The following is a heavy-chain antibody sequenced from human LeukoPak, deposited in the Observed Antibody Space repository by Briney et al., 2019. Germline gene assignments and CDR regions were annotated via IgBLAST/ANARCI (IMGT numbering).Heavy chain of an antibody. Sequence: ASVKVSCKASGYTFTGYYMHWVRQAPGQGLEWMGWINPNSGGTNYAQKFQGRVTMTRDTSISTAYMELSRLRSDDTAVYYCAKGLGYCSSTSCQTYAEYFQHWGQGTLVTVSS. CDR2: INPNSGGT. CDR3: AKGLGYCSSTSCQTYAEYFQH. D-gene: IGHD2-2*01. V-gene: IGHV1-2*02. CDR1: GYTFTGYY. J-gene: IGHJ1*01.